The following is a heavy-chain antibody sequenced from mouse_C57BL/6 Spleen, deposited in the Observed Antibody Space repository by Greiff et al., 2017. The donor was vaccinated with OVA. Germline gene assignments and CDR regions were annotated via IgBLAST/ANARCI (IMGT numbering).Heavy chain of an antibody. CDR1: GYTFTDYN. CDR3: ARGTTVVRDYAMDY. D-gene: IGHD1-1*01. Sequence: EVQLQQSGPELVKPGASVKIPCKASGYTFTDYNMDWVKQSHGKSLEWIGDINPNNGGTIYNQKFKGKATLTVDKSSSTAYMELRSLTSEDTAVYYCARGTTVVRDYAMDYWGQGTSVTVSS. CDR2: INPNNGGT. J-gene: IGHJ4*01. V-gene: IGHV1-18*01.